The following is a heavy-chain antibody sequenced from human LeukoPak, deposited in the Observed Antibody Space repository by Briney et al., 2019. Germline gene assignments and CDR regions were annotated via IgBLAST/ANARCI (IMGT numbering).Heavy chain of an antibody. CDR3: VKGGY. CDR1: GFTFSNYW. D-gene: IGHD3-16*01. Sequence: GGSLRLSCAASGFTFSNYWIHWVRQAPGKGLVWVSRIDNAGSITTYADSVKGRFTISRDNSKNTLYLQMSSLRAEDTAVYYCVKGGYWGQGALVTVSS. CDR2: IDNAGSIT. J-gene: IGHJ4*02. V-gene: IGHV3-74*03.